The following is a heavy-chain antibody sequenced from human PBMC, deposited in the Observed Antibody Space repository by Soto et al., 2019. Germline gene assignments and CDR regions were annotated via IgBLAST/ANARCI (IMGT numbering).Heavy chain of an antibody. D-gene: IGHD2-8*01. J-gene: IGHJ4*02. V-gene: IGHV1-58*01. CDR1: RFTFTSSA. CDR2: IAVGSGYT. CDR3: AADATAWQQMVPSDY. Sequence: SVQVSCKASRFTFTSSAFQWVRQARGQRLEWIGWIAVGSGYTNYAQRLQDRVTLTRDMSTATTYMELSRLTSEDTAIYYCAADATAWQQMVPSDYWGQGTLVTVSS.